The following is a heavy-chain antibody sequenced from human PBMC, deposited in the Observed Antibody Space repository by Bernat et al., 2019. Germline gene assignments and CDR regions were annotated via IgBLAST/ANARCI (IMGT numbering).Heavy chain of an antibody. Sequence: EVQLVESGGGLVQPGGSLRLSCAASGFTFSSYAMHWVRQAPGKGLEYVSAISSNGGSTYYANSVKGRFTISRDNSKNMLYLQMGSLRAEDMAVYYCARNGGSGSYHNWGQGTLVTVSS. CDR1: GFTFSSYA. V-gene: IGHV3-64*01. CDR3: ARNGGSGSYHN. J-gene: IGHJ4*02. CDR2: ISSNGGST. D-gene: IGHD3-10*01.